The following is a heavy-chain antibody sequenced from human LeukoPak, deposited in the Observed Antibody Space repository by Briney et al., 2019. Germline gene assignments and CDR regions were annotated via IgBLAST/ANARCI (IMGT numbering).Heavy chain of an antibody. Sequence: GGSLRLSCAASGFTFSNYDMSWVRQVPGKGLEWVSVISSSGVSTYYADSVKGQFTISRDNSKNTLYLQMISLRAEDTAVYYCAKFMGALDSWGQGTLVTVSS. CDR3: AKFMGALDS. CDR2: ISSSGVST. D-gene: IGHD1-26*01. CDR1: GFTFSNYD. J-gene: IGHJ4*02. V-gene: IGHV3-23*01.